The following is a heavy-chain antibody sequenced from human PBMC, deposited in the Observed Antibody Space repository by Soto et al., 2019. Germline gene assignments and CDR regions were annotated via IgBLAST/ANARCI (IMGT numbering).Heavy chain of an antibody. CDR1: GGSISSYY. J-gene: IGHJ4*02. Sequence: SETLCLTYTVSGGSISSYYWSWIRQPPGKGLEWIGYIYYSGSTNYNPSLKSRVTISVDTSKNQFSLKLSSVTAADTAVYYCARDLRYYYDSSGPFDYWGQGTLVTVSS. CDR2: IYYSGST. V-gene: IGHV4-59*01. D-gene: IGHD3-22*01. CDR3: ARDLRYYYDSSGPFDY.